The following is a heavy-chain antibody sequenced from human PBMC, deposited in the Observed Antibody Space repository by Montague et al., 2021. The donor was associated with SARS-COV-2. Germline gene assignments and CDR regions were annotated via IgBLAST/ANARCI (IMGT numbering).Heavy chain of an antibody. CDR1: GGLIMRSDYY. Sequence: SETLSLTCTVSGGLIMRSDYYWGWIRQAPGKGQEWIGSIYYSGRTMYTPSPKTRLSMSIDKSKNQCSLRLTSVTAADTSIYYCAIHETGDPPFGDWGQGTLVTVSS. CDR2: IYYSGRT. CDR3: AIHETGDPPFGD. V-gene: IGHV4-39*01. J-gene: IGHJ4*02. D-gene: IGHD7-27*01.